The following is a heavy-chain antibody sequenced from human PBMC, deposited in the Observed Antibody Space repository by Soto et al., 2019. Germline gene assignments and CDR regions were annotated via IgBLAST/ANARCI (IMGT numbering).Heavy chain of an antibody. CDR2: ISGSGGST. CDR3: ANWNVVAGGFDY. J-gene: IGHJ4*02. Sequence: GGSLRLSCAASGFTFSSYAMSWVRQAPGKGLEWVSAISGSGGSTYYADSVKGRFTISRDNSKNTLYLQMNSLRAEDTAVYYCANWNVVAGGFDYWGQGTLVTVSS. CDR1: GFTFSSYA. V-gene: IGHV3-23*01. D-gene: IGHD2-15*01.